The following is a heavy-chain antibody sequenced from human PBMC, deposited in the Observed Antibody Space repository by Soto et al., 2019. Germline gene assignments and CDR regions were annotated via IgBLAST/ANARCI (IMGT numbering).Heavy chain of an antibody. D-gene: IGHD3-9*01. CDR2: ISAYNGNT. V-gene: IGHV1-18*01. CDR1: GYTFTSYG. J-gene: IGHJ4*02. CDR3: AKAFLLFDWWSFDY. Sequence: ASVKVSCKASGYTFTSYGISWVRQAPGQGLEWMGWISAYNGNTNYAQKLQGRVTMTTDTSTSTAYMELRSLRAEDTAVYYCAKAFLLFDWWSFDYWGQGTLVTVSS.